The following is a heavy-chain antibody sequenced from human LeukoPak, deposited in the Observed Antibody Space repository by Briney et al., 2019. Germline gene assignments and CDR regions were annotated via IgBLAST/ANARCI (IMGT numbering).Heavy chain of an antibody. CDR2: ISGSGGST. V-gene: IGHV3-23*01. CDR3: AKDMRFDWTPYYFDY. Sequence: GGSLRLSCAASGFTFSNYWMSWVRQAPGKGLEWVSAISGSGGSTYYADSVKGRFTISRDNSKNTLYLQMNGLRAEDTAVYYCAKDMRFDWTPYYFDYWGQGTLVTVSS. D-gene: IGHD3-9*01. CDR1: GFTFSNYW. J-gene: IGHJ4*02.